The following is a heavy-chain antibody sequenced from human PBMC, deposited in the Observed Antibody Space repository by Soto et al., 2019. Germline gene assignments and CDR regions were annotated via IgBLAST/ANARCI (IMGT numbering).Heavy chain of an antibody. CDR3: ARDEVPAANWLDR. Sequence: QVQLVQSGAEVKKPGASVKVACKASGYIFANYSITWVRQAPGQGLEWMGWISGYNGNTKYAQNLQGRVTMTSDTSTTTAYMELRNLRSDDTAVYYCARDEVPAANWLDRWGQGTLVTVSS. V-gene: IGHV1-18*01. CDR1: GYIFANYS. CDR2: ISGYNGNT. J-gene: IGHJ5*02. D-gene: IGHD2-2*01.